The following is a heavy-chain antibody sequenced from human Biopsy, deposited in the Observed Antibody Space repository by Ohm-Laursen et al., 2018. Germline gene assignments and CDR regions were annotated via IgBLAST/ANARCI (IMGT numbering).Heavy chain of an antibody. CDR3: TRAGGGKIYGP. CDR2: IHYSGNT. V-gene: IGHV4-31*03. J-gene: IGHJ5*02. CDR1: GVSINTGGYY. Sequence: TLSLTCPVSGVSINTGGYYWTWIRQHPGTGLEWIGYIHYSGNTLYNPSLKSRLTISVDTSRNQFSLKLTSVTAADTALYYCTRAGGGKIYGPWGQGTLVTVSS. D-gene: IGHD3-16*01.